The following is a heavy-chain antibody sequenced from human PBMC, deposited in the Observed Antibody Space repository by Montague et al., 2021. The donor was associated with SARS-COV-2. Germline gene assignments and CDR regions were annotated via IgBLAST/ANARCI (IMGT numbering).Heavy chain of an antibody. V-gene: IGHV3-23*03. J-gene: IGHJ5*02. CDR2: IHSAGRGT. CDR3: AKVGDILAGYSLINLDA. D-gene: IGHD3-9*01. CDR1: GFTFSDSP. Sequence: SLRLSCAASGFTFSDSPMSWVRQAPGKGLDWVSVIHSAGRGTYYADSVQGRFTISRDNLKNTVYLQMNSLRDVDTAVYYCAKVGDILAGYSLINLDAWGQGTLVAVSS.